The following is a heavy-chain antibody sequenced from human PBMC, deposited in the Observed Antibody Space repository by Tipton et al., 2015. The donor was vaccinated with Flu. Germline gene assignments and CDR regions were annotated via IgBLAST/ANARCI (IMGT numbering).Heavy chain of an antibody. CDR2: IIPIFGTA. CDR1: GGTFSSYA. D-gene: IGHD2-2*01. V-gene: IGHV1-69*18. J-gene: IGHJ5*02. Sequence: QVQLVQSGAEVKKPGSSVKVSCKASGGTFSSYAISWVRQAPGQGLEWMGRIIPIFGTANYAQKFQGRVTITADESTSTAYMELSSLRSEDTAVYYCARGPDILVVPAAMGWFDPWGQGTLVTVSS. CDR3: ARGPDILVVPAAMGWFDP.